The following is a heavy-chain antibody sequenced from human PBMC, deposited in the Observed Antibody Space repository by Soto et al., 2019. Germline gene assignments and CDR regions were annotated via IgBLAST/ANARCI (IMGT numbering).Heavy chain of an antibody. CDR3: ARKTKVDYYDSSGYRAPHYYYGMDV. CDR1: GGTFSSYA. V-gene: IGHV1-69*13. D-gene: IGHD3-22*01. Sequence: ASVKVSCKASGGTFSSYAISWVRQDHGQGLEWMGGIIPIFGTANYAQKFQGRVTITADESTSTAYMELSSLRSEDTAVYYCARKTKVDYYDSSGYRAPHYYYGMDVWGQGTTVTVSS. CDR2: IIPIFGTA. J-gene: IGHJ6*02.